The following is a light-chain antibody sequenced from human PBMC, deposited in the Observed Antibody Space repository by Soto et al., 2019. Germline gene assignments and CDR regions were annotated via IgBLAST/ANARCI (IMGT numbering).Light chain of an antibody. CDR2: EVS. Sequence: QSVLTQPASVSGSPGQSITISCTGTSSDVGGHDYVSWYQQHPGKAPKLLIYEVSYRPSGVSNRFSGSKSGNTASLTISGLQAEDEADYYCSSYTSSGALVFGGGTKVTVL. CDR3: SSYTSSGALV. J-gene: IGLJ3*02. CDR1: SSDVGGHDY. V-gene: IGLV2-14*03.